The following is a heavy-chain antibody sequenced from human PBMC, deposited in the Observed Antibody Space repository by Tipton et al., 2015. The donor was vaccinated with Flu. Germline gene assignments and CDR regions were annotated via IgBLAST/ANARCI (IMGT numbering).Heavy chain of an antibody. J-gene: IGHJ6*02. CDR3: ARSPMVRGVTKVDV. CDR2: INTNSGGT. D-gene: IGHD3-10*01. V-gene: IGHV1-2*02. CDR1: GYTFTGYY. Sequence: QLVQSGAEVKNPGASVKVSCKASGYTFTGYYIHWVRQAPGQGPEWMGWINTNSGGTNYAQKFQGRVTMSRDTSMSTAYMELSSLRSDDTAVYYCARSPMVRGVTKVDVWGQGTTVTVSS.